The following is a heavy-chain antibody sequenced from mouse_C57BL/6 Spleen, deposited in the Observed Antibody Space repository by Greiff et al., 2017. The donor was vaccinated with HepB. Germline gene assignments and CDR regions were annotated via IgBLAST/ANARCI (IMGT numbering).Heavy chain of an antibody. CDR2: IYPGDGDT. D-gene: IGHD2-4*01. CDR1: GYAFSSSW. Sequence: VQLQQSGPELVKPGASVKISCKASGYAFSSSWMNWVKQRPGKGLEWIGRIYPGDGDTNYNGKFKGKATLTADKSSSTAYMQLSSLTSEDSAVYFCAREGGLYYDYDEDYWGQGTTLTVSS. V-gene: IGHV1-82*01. CDR3: AREGGLYYDYDEDY. J-gene: IGHJ2*01.